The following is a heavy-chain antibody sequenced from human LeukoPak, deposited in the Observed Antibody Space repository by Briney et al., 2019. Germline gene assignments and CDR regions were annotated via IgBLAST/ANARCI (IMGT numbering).Heavy chain of an antibody. CDR2: ISRSSSYI. Sequence: WGSLRLSCAASGFTFSSYSMNWVRQAPGKGLEWVSSISRSSSYIYYADSVKGRFTISRDNAKNSLYLQMNSLRAEDTAVYYCARVSGYYDSSGYPGYYFDYWGQGTLSTVSS. V-gene: IGHV3-21*01. CDR1: GFTFSSYS. CDR3: ARVSGYYDSSGYPGYYFDY. J-gene: IGHJ4*02. D-gene: IGHD3-22*01.